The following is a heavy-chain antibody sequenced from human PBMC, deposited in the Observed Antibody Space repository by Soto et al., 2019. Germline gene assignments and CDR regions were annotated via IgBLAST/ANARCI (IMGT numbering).Heavy chain of an antibody. CDR1: GVTFSSYT. Sequence: QVQLVQSGAEVRKPGSSVKVSCKASGVTFSSYTISWVRQAPGQGLEWMGRIIPVLGVANYAPKFQGRLNIIADEPTSTGYMDLSTLRSADTAMYYARWLTNGESDVSDFWGQGTFITVSS. CDR3: RWLTNGESDVSDF. D-gene: IGHD5-12*01. V-gene: IGHV1-69*02. CDR2: IIPVLGVA. J-gene: IGHJ3*01.